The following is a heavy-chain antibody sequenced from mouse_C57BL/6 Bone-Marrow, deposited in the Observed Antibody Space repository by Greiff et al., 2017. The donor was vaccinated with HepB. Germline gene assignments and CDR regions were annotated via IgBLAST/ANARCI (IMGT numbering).Heavy chain of an antibody. CDR1: GYTFTDYY. V-gene: IGHV1-26*01. D-gene: IGHD2-5*01. CDR2: INPNNGGT. J-gene: IGHJ4*01. CDR3: ARESYYSNYGGLYYAMDY. Sequence: EVQLQQSGPELVKPGASVKISCKASGYTFTDYYMNWVKQSHGKSLEWIGDINPNNGGTSYNQKFKGKATLTVDKSSSTAYMELRSLTSEDSAVYYCARESYYSNYGGLYYAMDYWGQGTSVTVSS.